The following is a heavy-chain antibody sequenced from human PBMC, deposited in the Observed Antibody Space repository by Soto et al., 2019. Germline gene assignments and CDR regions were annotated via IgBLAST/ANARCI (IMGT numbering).Heavy chain of an antibody. D-gene: IGHD3-3*01. J-gene: IGHJ6*02. CDR2: INPNSGGT. CDR1: GYTFTGYY. CDR3: ARVMFFSYDFWSGYVGMDV. Sequence: RASVKVSCKASGYTFTGYYMHWVRQAPGQGLEWMGWINPNSGGTNYAQKFQGRVTMTRDTSISTAYMELSRLRSDDTAVYYCARVMFFSYDFWSGYVGMDVRGQGTTVTVSS. V-gene: IGHV1-2*02.